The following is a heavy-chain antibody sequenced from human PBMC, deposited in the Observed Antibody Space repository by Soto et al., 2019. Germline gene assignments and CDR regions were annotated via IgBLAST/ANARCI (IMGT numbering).Heavy chain of an antibody. CDR1: GYSIGSYNW. CDR3: LRNSGLKTGRLGY. V-gene: IGHV4-28*01. Sequence: SETLALTCTVPGYSIGSYNWWGWIRQPPGKGLEWIGYIYYTGTTYHNLSLKSRVTMSLDTAVDQFSLKLSSVTAADKAVYYCLRNSGLKTGRLGYWGQGALVT. CDR2: IYYTGTT. J-gene: IGHJ4*02. D-gene: IGHD3-10*01.